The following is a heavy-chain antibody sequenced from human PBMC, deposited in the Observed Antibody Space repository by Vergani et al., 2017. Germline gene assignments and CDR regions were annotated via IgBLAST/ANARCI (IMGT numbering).Heavy chain of an antibody. V-gene: IGHV1-69*11. Sequence: QVQLVQSGAEVKKPGSSVKVSCKASGGTFSSSALNWVRQAPGQGLEWMGSIIPSLATTIYAQKFQGRVTITADESTSTAYMELSSLKSEDTAVFYCARATCSGGSCYRGFEYWGQASLITVSS. CDR1: GGTFSSSA. D-gene: IGHD2-15*01. CDR2: IIPSLATT. J-gene: IGHJ4*02. CDR3: ARATCSGGSCYRGFEY.